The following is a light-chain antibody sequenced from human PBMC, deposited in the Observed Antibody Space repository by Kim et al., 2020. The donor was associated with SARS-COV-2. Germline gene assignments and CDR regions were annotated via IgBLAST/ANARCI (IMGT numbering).Light chain of an antibody. CDR3: QQYNNWYT. CDR2: GSS. J-gene: IGKJ2*01. Sequence: LSVSPGPSPPLSCSASQSVSRLFSWHQQQPRLPPMLLLYGSSTRATGIPARFSGSGSGTEFTLTISSLQSEDFAFYYCQQYNNWYTFGQGTKLEI. CDR1: QSVSRL. V-gene: IGKV3-15*01.